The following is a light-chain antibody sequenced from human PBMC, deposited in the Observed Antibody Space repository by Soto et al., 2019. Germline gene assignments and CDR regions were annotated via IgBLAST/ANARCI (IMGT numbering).Light chain of an antibody. J-gene: IGKJ2*01. CDR1: ESVRSN. CDR2: DAS. CDR3: QQYNHWPPNT. V-gene: IGKV3-15*01. Sequence: DIVMTQSPDTLSVSPGERATLSCRASESVRSNLAWYHQQRGQAPRLVIYDASTRATGVPARISGRGSGTEFTLSIRSLQSEDLGVYYCQQYNHWPPNTFGQGTKLEMK.